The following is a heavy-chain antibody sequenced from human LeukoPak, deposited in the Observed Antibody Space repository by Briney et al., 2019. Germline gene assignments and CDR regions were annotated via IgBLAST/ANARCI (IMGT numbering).Heavy chain of an antibody. J-gene: IGHJ5*02. D-gene: IGHD3-3*01. Sequence: SETLSLTCAVYGGSFSGYYWSWIRQPPGKGLEWIGEINHSGSTNSNPSLKSRVTISVDTSKNQFSLKLSSVTAADTAVYYCARGRNYDFWSGYYVNWFDPWGQGTLVTVSS. CDR1: GGSFSGYY. CDR3: ARGRNYDFWSGYYVNWFDP. V-gene: IGHV4-34*01. CDR2: INHSGST.